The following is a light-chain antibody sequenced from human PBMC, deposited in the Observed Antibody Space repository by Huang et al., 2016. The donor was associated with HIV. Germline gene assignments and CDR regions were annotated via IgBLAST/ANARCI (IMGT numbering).Light chain of an antibody. CDR1: QSVRSN. J-gene: IGKJ5*01. CDR2: GAS. CDR3: QQYNNWLPIT. V-gene: IGKV3-15*01. Sequence: EIVMTQSPATLSVSPGERATLSCRASQSVRSNLAGYQQKPGQAPRLLIYGASTRATGIPARFRGSGSGTEFTLTITSLQSEDFAVYYCQQYNNWLPITFGQGTRLEIK.